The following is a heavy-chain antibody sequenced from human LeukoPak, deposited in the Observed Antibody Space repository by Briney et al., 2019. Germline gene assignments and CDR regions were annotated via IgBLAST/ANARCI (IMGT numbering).Heavy chain of an antibody. V-gene: IGHV3-48*03. J-gene: IGHJ4*02. Sequence: GGSLRLSCAASGFTFSSYEMNWVRQAPGKGLEWVSYISSSGSTIYYADSVKGRFTISRDNAKNSLYLQMNSLRAEDTAVFYCARTHDYGDYVFDYWGQGTLVTVSS. D-gene: IGHD4-17*01. CDR2: ISSSGSTI. CDR1: GFTFSSYE. CDR3: ARTHDYGDYVFDY.